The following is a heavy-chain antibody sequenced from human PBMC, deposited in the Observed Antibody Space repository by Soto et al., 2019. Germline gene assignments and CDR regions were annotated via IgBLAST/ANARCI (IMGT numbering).Heavy chain of an antibody. V-gene: IGHV3-74*01. D-gene: IGHD3-10*01. CDR2: INSDGSST. CDR3: ARDHRLGGNPEWWYFDL. Sequence: EVQLVESGGGLVQPGGSLRHSCAASGFTFSSYWMHWVRQAPGKGLVWVSRINSDGSSTSYADSVKGRFTISRDNAKNTLYLQMNSLRAEDTAVYYCARDHRLGGNPEWWYFDLWGRGTLVTVSS. CDR1: GFTFSSYW. J-gene: IGHJ2*01.